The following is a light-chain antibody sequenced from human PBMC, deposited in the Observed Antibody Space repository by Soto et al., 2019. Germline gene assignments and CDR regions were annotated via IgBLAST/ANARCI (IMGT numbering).Light chain of an antibody. CDR1: QSVVNW. V-gene: IGKV1-5*01. Sequence: DIKMTQSPSTLSASVGDRVIITCRASQSVVNWLAWYQQKPGEAPKLLISDASKLESGVPPRFSGVGSGTDFTLIISSLQPDDSATYYCQQYNLDPYTFGQGTNLEIK. J-gene: IGKJ2*01. CDR2: DAS. CDR3: QQYNLDPYT.